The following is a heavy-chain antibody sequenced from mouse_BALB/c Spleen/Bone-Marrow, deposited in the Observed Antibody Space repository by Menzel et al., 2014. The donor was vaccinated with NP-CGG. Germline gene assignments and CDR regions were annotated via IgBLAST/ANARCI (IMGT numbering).Heavy chain of an antibody. CDR3: AKGKDGGSPYFDV. CDR1: GYAFSSYW. J-gene: IGHJ1*01. CDR2: IYPGDDDT. V-gene: IGHV1-80*01. Sequence: QVTLKVCGAELVRPGSSVKISCKASGYAFSSYWMNWVKQRPGQGLEWIGQIYPGDDDTNFNGKFKGKATLTADKSSSTVYMQLSSLTSEDSAVYFCAKGKDGGSPYFDVWGAGTTVTVSS. D-gene: IGHD2-3*01.